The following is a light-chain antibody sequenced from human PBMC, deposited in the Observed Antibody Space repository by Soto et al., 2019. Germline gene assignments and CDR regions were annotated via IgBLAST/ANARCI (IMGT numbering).Light chain of an antibody. J-gene: IGKJ1*01. Sequence: IVLTQSPATLSLSPGERATLSCRASQSVSSYLAWYQQKPGQAPRLLIYDASNRATGIPARFSGSGSGTDFTLTISSLEPEDFAVYYCQQRSNWPLVTFGQGTKVDIK. CDR3: QQRSNWPLVT. CDR1: QSVSSY. CDR2: DAS. V-gene: IGKV3-11*01.